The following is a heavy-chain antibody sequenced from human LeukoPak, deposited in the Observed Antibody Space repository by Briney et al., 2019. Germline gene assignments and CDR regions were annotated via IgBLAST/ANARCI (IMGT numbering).Heavy chain of an antibody. CDR2: INPNSGCT. V-gene: IGHV1-2*02. D-gene: IGHD1-26*01. Sequence: ASVKVSCKASGYTFTGYYMHWVRQAPGQGLEWMGWINPNSGCTNYAQKFQGRVTITRDTSISTAYMELSRLRSDDTAVYYCVKGSLGGFVDYWGQGTLVTVSS. CDR1: GYTFTGYY. J-gene: IGHJ4*02. CDR3: VKGSLGGFVDY.